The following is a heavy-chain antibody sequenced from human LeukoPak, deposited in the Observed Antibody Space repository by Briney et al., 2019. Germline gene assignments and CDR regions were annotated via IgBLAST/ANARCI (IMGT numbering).Heavy chain of an antibody. CDR1: GGSISSYC. CDR2: IYYSGST. J-gene: IGHJ5*02. V-gene: IGHV4-59*01. D-gene: IGHD3-3*01. CDR3: ARFRYYDFWSGHNWFDP. Sequence: SETLSLTCTVSGGSISSYCWSWIRQPPGKGLEWIGYIYYSGSTNYNPSLKSRVTISVDTSKNQFSLKLSSVTAADTAVYYCARFRYYDFWSGHNWFDPWGQGTLVTVSS.